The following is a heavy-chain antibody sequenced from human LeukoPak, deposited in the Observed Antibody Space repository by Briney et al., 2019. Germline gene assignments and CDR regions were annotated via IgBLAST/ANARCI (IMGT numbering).Heavy chain of an antibody. J-gene: IGHJ6*03. V-gene: IGHV3-30*02. D-gene: IGHD3-10*01. CDR3: AKDPAYYGSGSGRYYMDV. CDR2: IRYDGSNK. Sequence: QAGGSLRLSCAASGFTFSSYGMHWVRQAPGKGLEWVAFIRYDGSNKYYADSVKGRFTISRDNSKNTLYLQMNSLRAEDTAVYYCAKDPAYYGSGSGRYYMDVWGKGTTVTISS. CDR1: GFTFSSYG.